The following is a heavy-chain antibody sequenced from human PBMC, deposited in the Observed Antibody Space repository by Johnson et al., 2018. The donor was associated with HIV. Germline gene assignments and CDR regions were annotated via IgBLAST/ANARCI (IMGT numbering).Heavy chain of an antibody. D-gene: IGHD6-19*01. J-gene: IGHJ3*02. Sequence: VQLVESGGGLVQPGGSLRLSCAASGFTVSTTYMSWIRQAPGKGLEWVSGIYWTGGRPSYADSVNGRFTISRDNAKNSLYLQMNSLRAEDTAVYYCAKDLEEGQQWLIGAFDIWGQGTMVTVSS. CDR1: GFTVSTTY. CDR3: AKDLEEGQQWLIGAFDI. V-gene: IGHV3-66*02. CDR2: IYWTGGRP.